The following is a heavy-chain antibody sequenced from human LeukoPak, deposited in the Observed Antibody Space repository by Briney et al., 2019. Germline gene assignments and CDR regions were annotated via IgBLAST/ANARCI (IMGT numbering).Heavy chain of an antibody. Sequence: GGSLRLSCAASGFTISYNYMSWVRQAPGKGRQWVSVIDSNTSAYYADSVKGRFTISRHNSKNTLYLQMTSLRAEDTGVYYCARDIPVDSRSSVPKPVRDSWGQGTLVTVSS. J-gene: IGHJ5*02. D-gene: IGHD6-6*01. CDR3: ARDIPVDSRSSVPKPVRDS. CDR2: IDSNTSA. V-gene: IGHV3-53*04. CDR1: GFTISYNY.